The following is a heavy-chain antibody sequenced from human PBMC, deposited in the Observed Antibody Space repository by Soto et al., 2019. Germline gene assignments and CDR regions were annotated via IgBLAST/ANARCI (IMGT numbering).Heavy chain of an antibody. CDR2: IYHSGST. CDR1: GGSISSSNW. J-gene: IGHJ4*02. Sequence: PSETLSLTCAVSGGSISSSNWWSWVRQPPGKGLEWIGEIYHSGSTNYNPSLKSRVTISVDKSKNQFSLKLSSVTAADTAVYYCARHMAGSGRNGGVFDYWGQGTLVTVSS. D-gene: IGHD3-10*01. V-gene: IGHV4-4*02. CDR3: ARHMAGSGRNGGVFDY.